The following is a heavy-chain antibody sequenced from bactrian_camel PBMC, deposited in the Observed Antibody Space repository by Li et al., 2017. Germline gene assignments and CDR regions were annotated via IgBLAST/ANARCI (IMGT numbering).Heavy chain of an antibody. V-gene: IGHV3S53*01. J-gene: IGHJ4*01. D-gene: IGHD4*01. Sequence: HVQLVESGGGSVQAGGSLRVYCAASRYTYCMAWFRQAPGKEREAIASINSEALTNYADSVKGRFTVSKDNAKNTLYLQMNSLKPEDTAMYYCAARPCATGSFEHWGQGTQVTVS. CDR1: RYTYC. CDR3: AARPCATGSFEH. CDR2: INSEALT.